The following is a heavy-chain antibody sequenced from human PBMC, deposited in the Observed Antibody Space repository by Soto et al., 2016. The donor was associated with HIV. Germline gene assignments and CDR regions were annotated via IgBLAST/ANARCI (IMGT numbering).Heavy chain of an antibody. Sequence: QVQLVQSGAEVKKPGASVKVSCKASGYTFSGYYMHWVRQAPGQGLEWMGWILPNTGGTKYAQNLQGRVTTTRNTSISTAYMEVTSLRSDDTAVYYCVSYGYWGQGTLVTVSS. V-gene: IGHV1-2*02. CDR1: GYTFSGYY. CDR2: ILPNTGGT. CDR3: VSYGY. J-gene: IGHJ4*02. D-gene: IGHD3-10*01.